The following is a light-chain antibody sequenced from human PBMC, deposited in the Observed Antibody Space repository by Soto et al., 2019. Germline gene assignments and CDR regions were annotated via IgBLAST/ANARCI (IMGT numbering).Light chain of an antibody. CDR2: AAS. CDR1: QSVSSNY. CDR3: HQYGSSPYT. V-gene: IGKV3-20*01. Sequence: EIVLTQSPGTLSLSPGERATLSCRSSQSVSSNYLAWYQQKPGQAPRLLIFAASSRATGIPDRFSGSGSGTDFTLTVSRLEPGDFAVYFCHQYGSSPYTFGQGTKLEI. J-gene: IGKJ2*01.